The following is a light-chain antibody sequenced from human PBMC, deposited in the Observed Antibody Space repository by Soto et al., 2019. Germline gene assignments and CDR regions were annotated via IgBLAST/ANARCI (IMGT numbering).Light chain of an antibody. Sequence: SALTQPASVSGSLGQSITISCTGTTRDIAGYNYISWYQQLPGKAPKLMIYQVTIRPSGISNRFSGSKSGNTASLTISGLQAEDEADYYCTSFSSSTSLYAFGTGTKVTVL. CDR2: QVT. J-gene: IGLJ1*01. CDR1: TRDIAGYNY. CDR3: TSFSSSTSLYA. V-gene: IGLV2-14*01.